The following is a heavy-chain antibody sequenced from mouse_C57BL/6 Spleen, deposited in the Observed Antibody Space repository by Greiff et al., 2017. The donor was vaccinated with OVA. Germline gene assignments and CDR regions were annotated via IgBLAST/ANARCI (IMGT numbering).Heavy chain of an antibody. V-gene: IGHV2-6*03. CDR2: IWSDGST. CDR1: GFSFTSYG. D-gene: IGHD1-1*01. J-gene: IGHJ4*01. CDR3: ASSITTVGATYYAMDY. Sequence: QVQLKQSGPGLVAPSQSLSITCTVSGFSFTSYGVHWVRQPPGKGLEWLVVIWSDGSTTYNSALKSRLSISKDNSKSQVFVKMNSIQTDDTAMYSCASSITTVGATYYAMDYWGQGTSVTVSS.